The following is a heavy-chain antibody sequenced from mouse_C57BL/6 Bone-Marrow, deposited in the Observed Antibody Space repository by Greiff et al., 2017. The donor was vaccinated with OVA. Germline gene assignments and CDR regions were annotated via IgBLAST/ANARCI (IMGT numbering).Heavy chain of an antibody. Sequence: VQLQQSGTVLARPGASVKMSCKTSGYTFTSYWMHWVKQRPGQGLEWIGAIYPGNSDTSYNQKFKGKAKLTAVTSASTAYMELSSLTNEDSAVYYCTREEGYYDYAWFAYWGQGTLVTVSA. J-gene: IGHJ3*01. D-gene: IGHD2-4*01. V-gene: IGHV1-5*01. CDR3: TREEGYYDYAWFAY. CDR1: GYTFTSYW. CDR2: IYPGNSDT.